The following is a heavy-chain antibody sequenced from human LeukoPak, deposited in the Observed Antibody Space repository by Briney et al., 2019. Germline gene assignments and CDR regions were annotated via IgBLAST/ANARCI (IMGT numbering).Heavy chain of an antibody. Sequence: SETLSLTCTVSGVSISSYYWSWLRQPPGKGLEWLGYIYYSGSTNYNPSLKSRVTIAVDTSKNQFSLKLSSVTAADTAVYYCARTGEDWGYYYYYTDVWGKGTTVTVSS. CDR2: IYYSGST. V-gene: IGHV4-59*01. J-gene: IGHJ6*03. CDR1: GVSISSYY. CDR3: ARTGEDWGYYYYYTDV. D-gene: IGHD7-27*01.